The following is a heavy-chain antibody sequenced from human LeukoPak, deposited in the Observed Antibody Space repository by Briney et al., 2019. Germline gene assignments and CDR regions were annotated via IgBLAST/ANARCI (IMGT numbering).Heavy chain of an antibody. V-gene: IGHV5-51*01. D-gene: IGHD2-15*01. CDR3: ARRNTRDAFDI. CDR1: GSRFSNYW. J-gene: IGHJ3*02. CDR2: IYPGDSHT. Sequence: GESLQISCKGSGSRFSNYWIGWVRQMPGKGLEWMGIIYPGDSHTRYSPSFQGQVTISADTSITTAHLQWSSLKASDTAMYYCARRNTRDAFDIWGQGTMVTVSS.